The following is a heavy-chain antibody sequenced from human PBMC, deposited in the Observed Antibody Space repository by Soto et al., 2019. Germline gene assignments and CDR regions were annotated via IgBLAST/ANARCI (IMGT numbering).Heavy chain of an antibody. CDR1: VYSFTSYY. D-gene: IGHD2-15*01. J-gene: IGHJ3*02. V-gene: IGHV1-46*01. CDR3: ARENRSGGTAFDI. Sequence: SVKVSCKGSVYSFTSYYMHWVRQAPGQGLEWMGIINPSGGSTSYAQKFQGRVTMTRDTSTSTVYMELSSLRCEDTAVYYCARENRSGGTAFDIWGKGTMVTVSS. CDR2: INPSGGST.